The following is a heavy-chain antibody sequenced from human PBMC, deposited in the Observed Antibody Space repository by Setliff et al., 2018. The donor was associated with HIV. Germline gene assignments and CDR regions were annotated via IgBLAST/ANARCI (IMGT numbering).Heavy chain of an antibody. CDR2: IYGSGST. V-gene: IGHV4-59*08. CDR3: ARHSPSDY. CDR1: GDSIGTYS. J-gene: IGHJ4*02. Sequence: SETLSLTCAVSGDSIGTYSWHWLRQPPGKGLEWIGYIYGSGSTGYNPSLTSRVTISVDTSKNQFSLKLSSVTAADTAVYYCARHSPSDYWGQGTLVTVSS.